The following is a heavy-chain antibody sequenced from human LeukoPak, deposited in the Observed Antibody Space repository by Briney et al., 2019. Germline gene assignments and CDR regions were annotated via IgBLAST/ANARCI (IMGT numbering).Heavy chain of an antibody. CDR2: INPNSGGT. CDR1: GYTFTGYY. J-gene: IGHJ4*02. CDR3: ANRAYYDTGESYFDY. D-gene: IGHD3-22*01. Sequence: ASVKVSCKASGYTFTGYYMHWVRQAPGQGLEWTGWINPNSGGTNYAQKFQGRVTMTRDTSISTAYMELSRLRSDDTAVYYCANRAYYDTGESYFDYWGQGTLVTVSS. V-gene: IGHV1-2*02.